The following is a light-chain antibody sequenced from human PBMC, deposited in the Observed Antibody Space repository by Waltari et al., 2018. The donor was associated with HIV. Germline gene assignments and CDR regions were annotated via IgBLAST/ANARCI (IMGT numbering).Light chain of an antibody. CDR2: DVN. Sequence: QSALTQPASVSGSPGQSIAIPCTGTSGDIGTYTYVSWYQQHTGKVPKLIIYDVNVRPSGVSDRFSGSKSGNTATLTISGLHSDDEADYYCCSYTVNSTGVFGAGTKIIV. CDR1: SGDIGTYTY. V-gene: IGLV2-14*03. J-gene: IGLJ1*01. CDR3: CSYTVNSTGV.